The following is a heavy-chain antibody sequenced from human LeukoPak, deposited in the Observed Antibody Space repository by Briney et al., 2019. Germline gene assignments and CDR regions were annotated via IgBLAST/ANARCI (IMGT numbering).Heavy chain of an antibody. D-gene: IGHD6-19*01. CDR1: GDSISDYW. CDR3: AREDPTRSWSRPPQKGSDAFDI. Sequence: PSETLSLTCTVSGDSISDYWWTWIRQSAGRGLEWIGRIYSSGNTNYNPSLKSRVAMSIDTSKKQFSLHVSPLTAADTALYYCAREDPTRSWSRPPQKGSDAFDIWGPGTMVTVSS. V-gene: IGHV4-4*07. J-gene: IGHJ3*02. CDR2: IYSSGNT.